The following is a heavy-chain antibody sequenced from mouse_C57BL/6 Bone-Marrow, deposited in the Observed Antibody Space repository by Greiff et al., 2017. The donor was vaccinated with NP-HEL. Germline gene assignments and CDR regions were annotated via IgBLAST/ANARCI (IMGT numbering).Heavy chain of an antibody. V-gene: IGHV3-6*01. CDR1: GYSITSGYY. Sequence: EVKLEESGPGLVKPSQSLSLTCSVTGYSITSGYYWNWLRQFPGNKLEWMGYISYDGSNNYNPSLKNRISITRDTSKNQFFLKLNSVTTEDTATYYCARLLLRFYWYFDVWGTGTTVTVSS. J-gene: IGHJ1*03. D-gene: IGHD1-1*01. CDR2: ISYDGSN. CDR3: ARLLLRFYWYFDV.